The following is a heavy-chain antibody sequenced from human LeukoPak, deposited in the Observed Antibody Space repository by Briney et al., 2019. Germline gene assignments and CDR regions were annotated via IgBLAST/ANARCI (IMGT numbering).Heavy chain of an antibody. CDR3: ARAPNDAFEI. J-gene: IGHJ3*02. V-gene: IGHV4-61*02. CDR1: GGSVSSGSYY. CDR2: SYTSGST. Sequence: PSQTLSLTCTVSGGSVSSGSYYWRWIWQPAGKVLAWIGRSYTSGSTNYNPSLKSRITISVDTSKNQFSLKLSSVTAADTAVYYCARAPNDAFEIWGQGTMVTVSS.